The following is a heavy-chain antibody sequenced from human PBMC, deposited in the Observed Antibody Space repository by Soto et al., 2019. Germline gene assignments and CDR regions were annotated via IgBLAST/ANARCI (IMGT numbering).Heavy chain of an antibody. D-gene: IGHD6-19*01. J-gene: IGHJ4*02. Sequence: QVQLQRWGAGLLKPSETLSLTCAVYGGSFSGYYWSWIRQPPGKGLEWIGEINHSGSTNYNPSLKSRVTISVDTSKNQFSLKLSSVTAADTAVYYCARSGGWYKVIDYWGQGTLVTVSS. V-gene: IGHV4-34*01. CDR2: INHSGST. CDR1: GGSFSGYY. CDR3: ARSGGWYKVIDY.